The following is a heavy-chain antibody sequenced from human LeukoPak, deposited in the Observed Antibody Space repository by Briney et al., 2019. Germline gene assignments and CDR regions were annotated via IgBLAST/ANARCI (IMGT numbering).Heavy chain of an antibody. CDR1: GGSFSGYY. Sequence: PSETLSLTCAVYGGSFSGYYWSWIRRPPGKGLEWIGEINHSGSTNYNPSLKSRVTISVDTSKNQFSLKLSSVTAADTAVYYCARSAKQWLVNWFDPWGQGTLVTVSS. CDR3: ARSAKQWLVNWFDP. V-gene: IGHV4-34*01. J-gene: IGHJ5*02. CDR2: INHSGST. D-gene: IGHD6-19*01.